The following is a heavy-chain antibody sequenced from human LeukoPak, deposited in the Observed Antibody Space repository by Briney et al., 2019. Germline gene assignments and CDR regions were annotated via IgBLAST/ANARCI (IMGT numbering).Heavy chain of an antibody. CDR1: GGSISSYY. Sequence: PSETLSLTCTVSGGSISSYYCSWIRQPPGKGLEWIGYIYYSGSTNYNPSLKSRVTISVDTSKNQFSLKLSSVTAADTAVYYCARDSPYYSDSSGYLSAFDIWGQGTMVTVSS. J-gene: IGHJ3*02. CDR3: ARDSPYYSDSSGYLSAFDI. D-gene: IGHD3-22*01. CDR2: IYYSGST. V-gene: IGHV4-59*01.